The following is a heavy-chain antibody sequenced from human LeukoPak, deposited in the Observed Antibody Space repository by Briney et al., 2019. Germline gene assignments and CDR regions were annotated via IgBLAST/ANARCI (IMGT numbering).Heavy chain of an antibody. Sequence: PSETLSLTCTVSGGSISSYYWSWIRQSPGKGLECIGYIHYTGNTNYNPSLKSRVTISVETSKNQLSLKLKSVTAADTAVYYCARGGYYGSGNDFRFDPWGQGTLVTVSS. CDR2: IHYTGNT. D-gene: IGHD3-10*01. CDR3: ARGGYYGSGNDFRFDP. V-gene: IGHV4-59*01. J-gene: IGHJ5*02. CDR1: GGSISSYY.